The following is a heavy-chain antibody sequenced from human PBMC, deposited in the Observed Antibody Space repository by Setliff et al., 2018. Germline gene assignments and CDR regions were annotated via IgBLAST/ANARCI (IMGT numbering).Heavy chain of an antibody. V-gene: IGHV3-21*06. CDR2: ITGTSRHI. CDR3: ARDVVRTFPA. Sequence: GGSLRLSCAASGFTFDTYTMAWVRQAPGRGLEWVSAITGTSRHIYYADSLKGRFTISRDNTRNLVYLQMSSLTVEDTAVYYCARDVVRTFPAWGQGTLVTVSS. J-gene: IGHJ4*02. D-gene: IGHD3-16*01. CDR1: GFTFDTYT.